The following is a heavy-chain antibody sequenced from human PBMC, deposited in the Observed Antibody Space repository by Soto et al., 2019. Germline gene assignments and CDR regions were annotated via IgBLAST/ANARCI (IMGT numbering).Heavy chain of an antibody. CDR1: GLSITDSEMG. Sequence: QVTLKESGPVLVKPTETLTLRCTVSGLSITDSEMGVSWIRQPPGQPLEWLAHIDSSGEKSYRTFLKSRLAISKDPSKSQIVLTMTNMDPADTATYYCARRHLAVAVSPWFDPWGQGIPVTASP. V-gene: IGHV2-26*01. D-gene: IGHD6-19*01. CDR3: ARRHLAVAVSPWFDP. CDR2: IDSSGEK. J-gene: IGHJ5*02.